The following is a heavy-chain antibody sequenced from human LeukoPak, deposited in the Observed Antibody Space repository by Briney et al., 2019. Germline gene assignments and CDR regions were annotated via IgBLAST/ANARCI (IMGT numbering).Heavy chain of an antibody. V-gene: IGHV5-51*01. Sequence: GESLKISCKGSGYSFTSYWIGWVRQMPGKGLEWMGIIYPGDSDTRYSPSFQGQVTISADKSISTAYLQWSSLKASDTAMYYCARSIWFGESLGAFDIWGQGTMVTVSS. CDR3: ARSIWFGESLGAFDI. CDR2: IYPGDSDT. CDR1: GYSFTSYW. D-gene: IGHD3-10*01. J-gene: IGHJ3*02.